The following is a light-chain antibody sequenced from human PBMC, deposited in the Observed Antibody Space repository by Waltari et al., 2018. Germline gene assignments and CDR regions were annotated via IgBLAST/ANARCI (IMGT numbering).Light chain of an antibody. CDR3: CSYAGSYDVV. CDR1: SSDVGGYNY. J-gene: IGLJ2*01. Sequence: QSALTQPRSVSGSPGQSVTISCTGISSDVGGYNYVSWYQQHPGKAPKLMIYDVSKRPSGVPDRFSGSKSGNTASLTISGLQAEDEADYYCCSYAGSYDVVFGGGTKLTVL. CDR2: DVS. V-gene: IGLV2-11*01.